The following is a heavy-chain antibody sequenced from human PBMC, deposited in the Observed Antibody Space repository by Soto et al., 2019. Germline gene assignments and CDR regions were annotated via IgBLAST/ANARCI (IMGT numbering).Heavy chain of an antibody. Sequence: GSLRLSCAASGFTFTSYAMSWVRLTPGKGLEWVSAISGSGSNTFYADSVRGRFTISRDNSKNTVFLQMNNLRAGDTAVYFCARDRATFDYWGQGTRVTVSS. D-gene: IGHD1-26*01. CDR2: ISGSGSNT. CDR1: GFTFTSYA. J-gene: IGHJ4*02. V-gene: IGHV3-23*01. CDR3: ARDRATFDY.